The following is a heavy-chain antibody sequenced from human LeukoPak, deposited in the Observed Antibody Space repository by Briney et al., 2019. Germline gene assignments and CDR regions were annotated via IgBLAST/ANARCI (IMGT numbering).Heavy chain of an antibody. D-gene: IGHD6-19*01. CDR3: AKDLTYGSSGQSDY. CDR1: GFTFSSYA. Sequence: GGSLRLSCATSGFTFSSYAMSWVRQAPGEGLEWVSAISGSGGSTYYADSVKGRFTISRDNSKNTLYLQMNSLRAEDTAVYYCAKDLTYGSSGQSDYWGQGTLVTVSS. V-gene: IGHV3-23*01. J-gene: IGHJ4*02. CDR2: ISGSGGST.